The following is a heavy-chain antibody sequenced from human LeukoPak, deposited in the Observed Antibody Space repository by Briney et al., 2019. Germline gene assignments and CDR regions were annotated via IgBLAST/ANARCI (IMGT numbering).Heavy chain of an antibody. V-gene: IGHV3-48*01. Sequence: GGSLRLSCAGSGFIFSSDSMNWVRQAPGKGLEWISYISSGGTTLYYADSVKGRFTISRDNSKNTLYLQMNSLRAEDTAVYYCAKDTAMAPGDYYYGMDVWGQGTTVTVSS. CDR2: ISSGGTTL. CDR3: AKDTAMAPGDYYYGMDV. J-gene: IGHJ6*02. CDR1: GFIFSSDS. D-gene: IGHD5-18*01.